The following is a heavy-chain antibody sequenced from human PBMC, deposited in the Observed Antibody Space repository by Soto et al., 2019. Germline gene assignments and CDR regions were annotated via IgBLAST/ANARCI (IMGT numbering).Heavy chain of an antibody. V-gene: IGHV3-33*01. CDR2: IWYDGSNK. Sequence: QVQLVESGGGVVQPGRSLRLSCAASGFTFNTYGMHWVRQAPGKGLEWVAVIWYDGSNKYYADSVEGRFTISRDNTNNNLYLHKNILKAEDTAVYYCARESYRGGWPFDYWGQGTMVIVSS. CDR1: GFTFNTYG. D-gene: IGHD6-19*01. CDR3: ARESYRGGWPFDY. J-gene: IGHJ4*02.